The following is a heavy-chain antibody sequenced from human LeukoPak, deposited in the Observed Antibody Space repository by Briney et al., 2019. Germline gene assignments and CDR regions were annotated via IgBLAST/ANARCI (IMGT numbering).Heavy chain of an antibody. CDR3: ARHADYQLLENGAFDI. V-gene: IGHV4-34*01. CDR2: INHSGST. J-gene: IGHJ3*02. Sequence: SETPSLTCAVYGGSFSGYYWSWIRQPPGKGLEWIWEINHSGSTNYNPSLKSRVTISVDTSKNQFSLKLSSVTAADTAVYYCARHADYQLLENGAFDIWGQGTMVTVSS. CDR1: GGSFSGYY. D-gene: IGHD2-2*01.